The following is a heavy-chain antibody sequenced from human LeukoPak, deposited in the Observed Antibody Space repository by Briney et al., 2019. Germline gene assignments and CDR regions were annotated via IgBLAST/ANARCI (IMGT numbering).Heavy chain of an antibody. D-gene: IGHD3-10*01. CDR2: IYYSGSP. J-gene: IGHJ4*02. CDR1: GLSISSSSYY. Sequence: SETLSLTRTVSGLSISSSSYYWGWIRQPPGKGLEWIGSIYYSGSPYYNPSLKSRVTISVDTSKNQFSLKLSPVTAADTAVYYCAGITMVRGVYWGQGTLVSVCS. V-gene: IGHV4-39*01. CDR3: AGITMVRGVY.